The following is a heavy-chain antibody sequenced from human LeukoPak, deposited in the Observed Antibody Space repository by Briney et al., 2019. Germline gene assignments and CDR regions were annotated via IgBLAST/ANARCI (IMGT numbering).Heavy chain of an antibody. CDR3: TRNNFWFGEFHLSYYYYYYMDV. D-gene: IGHD3-10*01. CDR1: GFTFNSYA. Sequence: GGSLRLSCAASGFTFNSYAMIWVRQAPGKGLEWVGFIRSKAYGGTTEYAASVKGRFTISRDDSKSIAYLQMNSLKTEDTAVYYCTRNNFWFGEFHLSYYYYYYMDVWGKGTTVTVSS. J-gene: IGHJ6*03. CDR2: IRSKAYGGTT. V-gene: IGHV3-49*04.